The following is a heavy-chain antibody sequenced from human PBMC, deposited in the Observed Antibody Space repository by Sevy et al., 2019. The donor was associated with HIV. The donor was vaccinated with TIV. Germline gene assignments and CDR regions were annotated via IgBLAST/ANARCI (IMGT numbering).Heavy chain of an antibody. D-gene: IGHD3-10*01. CDR2: ISNDGSDK. Sequence: GGSLRLSCAASGFTFGNYGMHWVRQAPGKGLEWVAVISNDGSDKNYADSVKGRLTIARDNSKDTLYLQMNSLRPEDTGLYYCANSRGGYVGGCWIYYYYAMDVWGQGTTVTVSS. V-gene: IGHV3-30*18. CDR3: ANSRGGYVGGCWIYYYYAMDV. J-gene: IGHJ6*02. CDR1: GFTFGNYG.